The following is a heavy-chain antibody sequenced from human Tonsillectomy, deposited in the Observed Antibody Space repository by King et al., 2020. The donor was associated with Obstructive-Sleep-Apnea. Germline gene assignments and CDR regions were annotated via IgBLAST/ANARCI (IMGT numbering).Heavy chain of an antibody. V-gene: IGHV3-21*01. CDR1: VFTFSSYS. Sequence: VQLVESGGGLVKPGGSLRLSCAASVFTFSSYSMNWVRQAPGKGLEWVSSISISSIYIYYADSVKGRFTISRDNAKNSLYLQMNSLRAEYTAVYYCARERPGNLGYWGQGTLVTVSS. CDR3: ARERPGNLGY. D-gene: IGHD3-16*01. CDR2: ISISSIYI. J-gene: IGHJ4*02.